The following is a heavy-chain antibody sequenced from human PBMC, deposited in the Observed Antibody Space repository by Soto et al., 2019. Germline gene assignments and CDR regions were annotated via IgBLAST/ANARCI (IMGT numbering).Heavy chain of an antibody. CDR3: AREGYYYGSGSSNWFDP. CDR1: GGSISSGGYY. CDR2: IYYSGRT. D-gene: IGHD3-10*01. J-gene: IGHJ5*02. V-gene: IGHV4-31*03. Sequence: QVQLQESGPGLVKPSQTLSLTCTVSGGSISSGGYYWSWIRKHPGKGLEWIGYIYYSGRTYYNPSLKSRVTIPVYTSKNQFSLKLSSVTAADTAGYYCAREGYYYGSGSSNWFDPWGQGTLVTVSS.